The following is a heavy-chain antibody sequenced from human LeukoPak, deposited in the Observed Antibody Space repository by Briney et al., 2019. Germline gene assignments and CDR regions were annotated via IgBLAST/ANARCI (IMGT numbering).Heavy chain of an antibody. D-gene: IGHD3-16*01. J-gene: IGHJ5*02. Sequence: GESLKISCKGSGYSFTTYWIGWVRQMPRKGLEWMGIIYTGDSDARYGPSFQGQVTFSVKKSINTAYLQWSSLKASDTAMYYCARQITFGGVEFDPWGQGTLVTVSS. CDR3: ARQITFGGVEFDP. V-gene: IGHV5-51*01. CDR2: IYTGDSDA. CDR1: GYSFTTYW.